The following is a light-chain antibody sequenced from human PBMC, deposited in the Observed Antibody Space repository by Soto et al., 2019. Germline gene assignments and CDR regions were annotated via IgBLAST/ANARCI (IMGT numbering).Light chain of an antibody. CDR2: LAS. CDR1: QDVGSF. Sequence: DIQMTQSPSTLSASVGDRVTVTCRSSQDVGSFLAWYQQKPGKAPKLLIYLASRLASGVPSRFSGSGSGTEFTLTISGLQPDDFALYYCQQYNSHSFYTFGQGTKLEIK. V-gene: IGKV1-5*03. CDR3: QQYNSHSFYT. J-gene: IGKJ2*01.